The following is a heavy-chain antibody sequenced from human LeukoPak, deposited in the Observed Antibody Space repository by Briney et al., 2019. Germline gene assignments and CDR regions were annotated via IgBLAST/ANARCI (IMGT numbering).Heavy chain of an antibody. D-gene: IGHD6-19*01. CDR3: ARGPVSSSGFFGY. Sequence: PGGSLRLSCAASGFTFSDYHMSWIRQAPGKGQEWVSYISSSGGTISYADSVKGRFTISRDNAKNSLYLQMNSLRAEDTAVYYCARGPVSSSGFFGYWGQGTLVTVSS. J-gene: IGHJ4*02. V-gene: IGHV3-11*01. CDR1: GFTFSDYH. CDR2: ISSSGGTI.